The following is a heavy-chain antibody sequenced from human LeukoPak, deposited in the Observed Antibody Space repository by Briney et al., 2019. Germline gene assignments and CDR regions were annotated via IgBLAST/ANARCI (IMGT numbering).Heavy chain of an antibody. Sequence: SETLSLTCTVSGGSINNYYWTWIRQPPGKGLEWIGYIYSTGSTSYKPSLESRVTISLDTSKKQFSLKLNSVTAADTAVYYCARDNVGYVRGGDWFDPWGQGILVTVSS. CDR3: ARDNVGYVRGGDWFDP. V-gene: IGHV4-59*01. CDR1: GGSINNYY. D-gene: IGHD3-16*01. J-gene: IGHJ5*02. CDR2: IYSTGST.